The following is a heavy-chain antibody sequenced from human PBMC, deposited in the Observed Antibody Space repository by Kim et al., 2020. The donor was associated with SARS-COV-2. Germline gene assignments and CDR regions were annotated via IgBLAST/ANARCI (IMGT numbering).Heavy chain of an antibody. V-gene: IGHV3-21*01. CDR3: ARDSREVLLWFGELFGDAFDI. CDR1: GFTFSSYS. Sequence: GGSLRLSCAASGFTFSSYSMNWVRQAPGKGLEWVSSISSSSYIYYADSVKGRFTISRDNAKNSLYLQMNSLRAEDTAVYYCARDSREVLLWFGELFGDAFDIWGQGTMVTVSS. J-gene: IGHJ3*02. CDR2: ISSSSYI. D-gene: IGHD3-10*01.